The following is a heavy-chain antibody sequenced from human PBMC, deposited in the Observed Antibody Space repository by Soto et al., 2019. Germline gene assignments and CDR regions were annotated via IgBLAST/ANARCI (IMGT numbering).Heavy chain of an antibody. Sequence: PSETLSLTCTVSGGSISSSSYYWGWIRQPPGKGLEWIGSIFYSGSTYYNPSLKSRVTISVDTSKNQFSLKLSSVTAADTAMYYCVCIFSGGYSYGFYYHGMDVWGKGTTVT. D-gene: IGHD5-18*01. CDR1: GGSISSSSYY. CDR3: VCIFSGGYSYGFYYHGMDV. J-gene: IGHJ6*04. V-gene: IGHV4-39*01. CDR2: IFYSGST.